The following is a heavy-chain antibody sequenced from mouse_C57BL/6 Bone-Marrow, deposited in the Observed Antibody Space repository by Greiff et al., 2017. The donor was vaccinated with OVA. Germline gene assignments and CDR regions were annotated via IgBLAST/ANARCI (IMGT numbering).Heavy chain of an antibody. V-gene: IGHV1-64*01. J-gene: IGHJ1*03. CDR1: GYTFTSYW. CDR2: IHPNSGST. D-gene: IGHD2-2*01. CDR3: ARKGGYVWYFDV. Sequence: VQLQQPGAELVKPGASVKLSCKASGYTFTSYWMHWVKQRPGQGLEWIGMIHPNSGSTNYNEKFKSKATLTVVKSSSTAYMQLSSLTSEDSAVDYCARKGGYVWYFDVWGTGTTVTVSS.